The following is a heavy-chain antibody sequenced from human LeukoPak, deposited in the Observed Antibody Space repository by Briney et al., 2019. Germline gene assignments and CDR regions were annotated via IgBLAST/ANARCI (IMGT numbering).Heavy chain of an antibody. Sequence: SETPSLTCTVSGGSISNCYWSWIRQPPEKGLEWIAYIDYRGSTTYNPSLKSRVTISVDTSRNQFSLKLSSVTAADTAVYYCARSRSGYSYDHAAFDIWGQGTMVTVSS. J-gene: IGHJ3*02. CDR2: IDYRGST. CDR3: ARSRSGYSYDHAAFDI. CDR1: GGSISNCY. D-gene: IGHD5-18*01. V-gene: IGHV4-59*01.